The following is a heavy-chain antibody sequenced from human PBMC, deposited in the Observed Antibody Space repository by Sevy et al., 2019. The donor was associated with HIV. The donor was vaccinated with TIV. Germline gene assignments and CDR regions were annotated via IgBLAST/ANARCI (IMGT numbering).Heavy chain of an antibody. CDR1: GGSVSSGTYY. CDR2: IDYSGST. Sequence: SETLSLTCGVSGGSVSSGTYYWSWIRQPPGKGLEWIGYIDYSGSTDYNPSLKSRVTLSLDTSKNQFSLKLSSVTAAETAVYYCARGISDDIRDGLLYYFDCWGQGTLVTVSS. J-gene: IGHJ4*02. V-gene: IGHV4-61*01. CDR3: ARGISDDIRDGLLYYFDC. D-gene: IGHD3-9*01.